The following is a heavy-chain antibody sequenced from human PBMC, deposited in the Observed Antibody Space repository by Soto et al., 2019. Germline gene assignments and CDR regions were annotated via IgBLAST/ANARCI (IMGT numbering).Heavy chain of an antibody. CDR3: ARDPDYYGSGSHYYYGMGV. Sequence: SVKVSCKASGGTFSRYAFSWVRQAPGQGLEWMGGIVPIYGTRGFAQKFQGRLTITADEPTRTAYVELSSLRSEDTAVYYCARDPDYYGSGSHYYYGMGVWGQGTTVTVSS. J-gene: IGHJ6*02. D-gene: IGHD3-10*01. CDR1: GGTFSRYA. CDR2: IVPIYGTR. V-gene: IGHV1-69*13.